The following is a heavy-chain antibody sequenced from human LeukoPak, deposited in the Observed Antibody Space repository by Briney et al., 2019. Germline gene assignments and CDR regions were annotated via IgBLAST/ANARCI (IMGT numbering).Heavy chain of an antibody. Sequence: PGGSLRLSCAASGFTFSSYGMHWVRQAPGKGLEWVAVIWYDGSNEYYADSVKGRFTISRDNSKNTLYLQMNSLRVEDTAVYYCARDRSAVTANAIWGRYFDLWGRGTLVTVSS. CDR1: GFTFSSYG. J-gene: IGHJ2*01. CDR3: ARDRSAVTANAIWGRYFDL. CDR2: IWYDGSNE. D-gene: IGHD2-21*02. V-gene: IGHV3-33*01.